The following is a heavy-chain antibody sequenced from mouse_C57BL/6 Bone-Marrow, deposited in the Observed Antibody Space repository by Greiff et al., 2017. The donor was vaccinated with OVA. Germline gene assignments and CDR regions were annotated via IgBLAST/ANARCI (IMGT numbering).Heavy chain of an antibody. CDR3: ARLKGNGYDWFAY. D-gene: IGHD2-2*01. V-gene: IGHV1-18*01. J-gene: IGHJ3*01. CDR1: GYTFTDYN. Sequence: VQLQQSGPELVKPGASVKIPCKASGYTFTDYNMDWVKQSHGKSLEWIGDINPNNGGTIYNQKFKGKATLTVDKSSSTAYMELRSLTSEDTAVYYCARLKGNGYDWFAYWGQGTLVTVSA. CDR2: INPNNGGT.